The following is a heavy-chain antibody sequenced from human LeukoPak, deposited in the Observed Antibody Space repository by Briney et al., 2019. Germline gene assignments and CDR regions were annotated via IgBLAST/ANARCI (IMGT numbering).Heavy chain of an antibody. J-gene: IGHJ4*02. V-gene: IGHV4-34*01. CDR3: ARGGSGYSYGYYFDY. CDR1: GGSFSGYY. D-gene: IGHD5-18*01. Sequence: SETLSLTCAVSGGSFSGYYWTWIRQPPGKGLEWIGEINHSGSANYNPSLMSRVTISLDTSKNHFSLKLSSVTAADTAVYYCARGGSGYSYGYYFDYWGQGTLVTVSS. CDR2: INHSGSA.